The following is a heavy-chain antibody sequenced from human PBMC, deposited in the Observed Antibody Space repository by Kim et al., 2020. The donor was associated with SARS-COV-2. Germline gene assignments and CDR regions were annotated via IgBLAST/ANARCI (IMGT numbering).Heavy chain of an antibody. Sequence: SVKVSCKASGGTFSSYAISWVRQAPGQGLEWMGGIIPIFGTANYAQKFQGRVTITADESTSTAYMELSSLRSEDTAVYYGALAPMEPRPYYYYGMDVWGQGTTVTVSS. J-gene: IGHJ6*02. D-gene: IGHD1-1*01. CDR1: GGTFSSYA. CDR3: ALAPMEPRPYYYYGMDV. V-gene: IGHV1-69*13. CDR2: IIPIFGTA.